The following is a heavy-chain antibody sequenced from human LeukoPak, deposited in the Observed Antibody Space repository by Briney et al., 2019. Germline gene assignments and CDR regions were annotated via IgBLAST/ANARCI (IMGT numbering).Heavy chain of an antibody. D-gene: IGHD4-23*01. CDR1: GGSISSSSYY. J-gene: IGHJ4*02. CDR3: ARRGRLWWQLGFY. CDR2: LYYNGST. V-gene: IGHV4-39*01. Sequence: SETLSLTCTVSGGSISSSSYYWGWIRQPPGKGLEWIGSLYYNGSTYYNPSLKSRVTISVDTSKEQFSLKLSSVTAADAAVYYCARRGRLWWQLGFYWGQGTLVTVSS.